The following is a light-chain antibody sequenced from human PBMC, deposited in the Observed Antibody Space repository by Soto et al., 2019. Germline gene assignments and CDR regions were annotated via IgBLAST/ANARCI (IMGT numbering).Light chain of an antibody. V-gene: IGKV3-11*01. J-gene: IGKJ1*01. CDR1: QYVTTR. CDR2: QTS. Sequence: EIVLTQSPATLSSFPCDRVTLSCMASQYVTTRWAWYQHGPGQAPIIHVYQTSVRAAGIPARFSASGSGTDFTLTISDVQPEDFALYHCHERQSWPRTFGQGTKVDIK. CDR3: HERQSWPRT.